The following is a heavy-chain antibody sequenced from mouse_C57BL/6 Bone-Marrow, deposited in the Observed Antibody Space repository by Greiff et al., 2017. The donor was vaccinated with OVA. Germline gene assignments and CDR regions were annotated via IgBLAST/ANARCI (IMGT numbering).Heavy chain of an antibody. D-gene: IGHD1-1*01. Sequence: EVQLQQSGAELVRPGASVKLSCTASGSNIQDDYMHWVKQRPEQGLEWIGWVAPENGDTDDASKFQGKATITADTSSNTAYLQLSSLTSEDTAVYYCTTEAVVVPFDYWGQGTTLTVSS. CDR1: GSNIQDDY. CDR2: VAPENGDT. J-gene: IGHJ2*01. V-gene: IGHV14-4*01. CDR3: TTEAVVVPFDY.